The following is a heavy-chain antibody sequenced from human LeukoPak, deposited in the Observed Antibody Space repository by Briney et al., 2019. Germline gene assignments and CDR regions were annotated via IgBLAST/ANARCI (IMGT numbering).Heavy chain of an antibody. D-gene: IGHD3-16*02. CDR2: IYTSGST. J-gene: IGHJ4*02. Sequence: KSSETLSLTCTVSGGSISSYYWSWIRQPAGKGLEWIGRIYTSGSTNYNPSLKSRVTMSVDTSKNQFSLKLSSVTAADTAVYYCARDIGRPTFGGAIATYFDYWGQGTLVTVSS. CDR3: ARDIGRPTFGGAIATYFDY. CDR1: GGSISSYY. V-gene: IGHV4-4*07.